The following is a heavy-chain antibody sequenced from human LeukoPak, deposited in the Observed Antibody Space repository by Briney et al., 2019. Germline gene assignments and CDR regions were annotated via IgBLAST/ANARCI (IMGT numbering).Heavy chain of an antibody. Sequence: GGCLRLSCAASGFTFSSTWMHWVRPAPGKGLVWVSRIDGFGANTAYADSVKGRFTISRDNAKNTLYLQMNSLRAEDTAVYYCVRDYSVERVADWGQGTLVTVSS. V-gene: IGHV3-74*01. CDR2: IDGFGANT. CDR3: VRDYSVERVAD. J-gene: IGHJ4*02. D-gene: IGHD4-23*01. CDR1: GFTFSSTW.